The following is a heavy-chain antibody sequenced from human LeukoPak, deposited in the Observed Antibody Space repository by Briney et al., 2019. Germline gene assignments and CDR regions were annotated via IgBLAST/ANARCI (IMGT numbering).Heavy chain of an antibody. D-gene: IGHD1-26*01. CDR2: INSDGSTT. J-gene: IGHJ4*02. CDR1: GFTSSGSW. Sequence: GGSPRLSCAASGFTSSGSWMYWVRQAPGKGLVWVSRINSDGSTTEYADSVKGRFTISRDNAKNTLFLQLSSLRAEDTAVYYCARGSDHGGSYYHDWGQGTLVTVSS. CDR3: ARGSDHGGSYYHD. V-gene: IGHV3-74*03.